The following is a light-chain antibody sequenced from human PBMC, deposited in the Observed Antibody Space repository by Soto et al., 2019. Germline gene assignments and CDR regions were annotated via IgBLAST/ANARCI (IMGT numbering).Light chain of an antibody. CDR3: QQYDSSPKT. V-gene: IGKV3-20*01. Sequence: EIVLTQSPGTLSLSPGERATLSCRASQSVSSSTYLAWYQQKTGQAPRLLIYDASSRATGIPDRFSGSGSGTDFTLTISRLEPEDFAVYYCQQYDSSPKTFGQGTKVDI. J-gene: IGKJ1*01. CDR2: DAS. CDR1: QSVSSSTY.